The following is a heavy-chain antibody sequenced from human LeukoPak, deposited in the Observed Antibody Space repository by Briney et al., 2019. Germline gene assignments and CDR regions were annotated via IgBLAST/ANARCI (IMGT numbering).Heavy chain of an antibody. Sequence: GASVKVSCKASGYTFTIYYIHWVRQAPGQGLEWMGLINPSGGSTNYAQKFQGRVTMTRDMSTSTDYMELSSLRSEDTAVYYCARDNSVEDTAWWFDPWGQGTLVTVSS. CDR3: ARDNSVEDTAWWFDP. D-gene: IGHD4-23*01. V-gene: IGHV1-46*01. J-gene: IGHJ5*02. CDR2: INPSGGST. CDR1: GYTFTIYY.